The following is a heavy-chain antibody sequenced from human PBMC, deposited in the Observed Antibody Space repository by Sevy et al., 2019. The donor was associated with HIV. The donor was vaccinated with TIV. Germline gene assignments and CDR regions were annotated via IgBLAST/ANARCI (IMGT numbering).Heavy chain of an antibody. CDR1: GFSFDSYG. CDR2: ISGSGTRT. J-gene: IGHJ6*03. V-gene: IGHV3-23*01. D-gene: IGHD3-22*01. CDR3: AKGGGGHYDPDEIGYYFYYYNMDV. Sequence: GGSLRLSCAVSGFSFDSYGMTWVRQAPGKGLEWVSGISGSGTRTYYADSVKGRFSISRDNSKNRLYLQMNSLRSEDKAICYCAKGGGGHYDPDEIGYYFYYYNMDVWGKGTTVTVSS.